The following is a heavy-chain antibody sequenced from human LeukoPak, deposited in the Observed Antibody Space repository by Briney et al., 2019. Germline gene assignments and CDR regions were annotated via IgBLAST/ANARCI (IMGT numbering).Heavy chain of an antibody. CDR1: GFSFSNAW. Sequence: GGSLRLSCAASGFSFSNAWMNWVRQAPGKGLEWVAVISYDGSNKYYADSVKGRFTISRDNSKNTLYLQMNSLRAEDTAVYYCAKGVWYSSSSGLDYWGQGTLVTVSS. CDR2: ISYDGSNK. CDR3: AKGVWYSSSSGLDY. D-gene: IGHD6-6*01. V-gene: IGHV3-30*18. J-gene: IGHJ4*02.